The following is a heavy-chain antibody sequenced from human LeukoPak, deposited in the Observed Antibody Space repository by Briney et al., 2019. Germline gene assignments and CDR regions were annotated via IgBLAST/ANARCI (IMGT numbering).Heavy chain of an antibody. CDR3: ARGVIAVAGIYFDY. J-gene: IGHJ4*02. Sequence: PSETLSLTCAVYGGSFSGYYWSWIRQPPGKGLEWIGEINHSGSTNYNPSLKSRVTISVDTSKNQFSLKLSSVTAADTAVCYCARGVIAVAGIYFDYWGQGTLVTVSS. V-gene: IGHV4-34*01. D-gene: IGHD6-19*01. CDR2: INHSGST. CDR1: GGSFSGYY.